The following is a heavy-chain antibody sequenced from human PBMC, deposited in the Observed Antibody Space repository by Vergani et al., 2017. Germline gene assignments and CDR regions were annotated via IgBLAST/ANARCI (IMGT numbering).Heavy chain of an antibody. V-gene: IGHV4-34*01. D-gene: IGHD4-11*01. CDR1: GGSFTSYH. J-gene: IGHJ6*03. CDR3: ARVNTETNGHLYYYYYMDV. CDR2: IDHTGRP. Sequence: QVQLQQWGGGLLKPSETLSLTCVVNGGSFTSYHWTWIRQSPGEGLEWVGDIDHTGRPDYNPYLKSRLTMSVEKSRNQFSLTLNLVTATDTAIYFCARVNTETNGHLYYYYYMDVWGQGTAVTVS.